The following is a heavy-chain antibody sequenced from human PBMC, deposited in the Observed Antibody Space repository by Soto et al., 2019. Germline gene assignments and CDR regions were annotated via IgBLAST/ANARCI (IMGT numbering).Heavy chain of an antibody. CDR2: INAGNGNT. J-gene: IGHJ5*02. V-gene: IGHV1-3*01. Sequence: ASVKVSCNASGYTFTSYAIPWVRQAPGQRLEWMGWINAGNGNTKYSQKFQGRVTITRDTSASTAYMELSSLRSEDTAVYYCARGFPLWFDLWGQGTLVTVSS. D-gene: IGHD3-3*01. CDR1: GYTFTSYA. CDR3: ARGFPLWFDL.